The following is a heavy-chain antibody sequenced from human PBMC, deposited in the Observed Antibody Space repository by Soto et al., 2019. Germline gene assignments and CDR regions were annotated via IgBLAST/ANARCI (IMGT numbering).Heavy chain of an antibody. CDR1: GFTFRNYD. J-gene: IGHJ6*02. CDR2: ISAAGDP. Sequence: EVQLVEYGGGLVQPGGSLRLSCEASGFTFRNYDMHWVRQGTGKGLAWVSGISAAGDPDYADSVEGRFTISRENAQNSFFLQMNSLRVGDTAVYYCARTDREFYGLDVWGQGTTVSVSS. CDR3: ARTDREFYGLDV. V-gene: IGHV3-13*05.